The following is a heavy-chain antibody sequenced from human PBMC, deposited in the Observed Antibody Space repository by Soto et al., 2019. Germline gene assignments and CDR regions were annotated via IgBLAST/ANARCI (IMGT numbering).Heavy chain of an antibody. CDR1: GGSIISYY. J-gene: IGHJ4*02. Sequence: SETLSLTCTVSGGSIISYYWSWIRQPPGKGLEWIGYIYYSGSTNYNPSLKSRVTISVDTSKNQFSLKLSSVTAADTAVYYCARGGDFKNYEYYFDYWGQGTLVTVSS. D-gene: IGHD1-7*01. V-gene: IGHV4-59*01. CDR3: ARGGDFKNYEYYFDY. CDR2: IYYSGST.